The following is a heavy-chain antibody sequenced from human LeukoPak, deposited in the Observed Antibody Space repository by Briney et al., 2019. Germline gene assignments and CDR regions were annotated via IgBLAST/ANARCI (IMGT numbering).Heavy chain of an antibody. Sequence: GGSLRLSCAASGFTFSSYWMTWVRQAPGKGLEWVANIKQDGSEKYYVDSVKGRFTISRDNAKNSLYLQMNSLRAEDTAVYYCASEPTFYSGYVPHYFGYWGQGTLVTVSS. CDR1: GFTFSSYW. V-gene: IGHV3-7*03. CDR2: IKQDGSEK. D-gene: IGHD5-12*01. CDR3: ASEPTFYSGYVPHYFGY. J-gene: IGHJ4*02.